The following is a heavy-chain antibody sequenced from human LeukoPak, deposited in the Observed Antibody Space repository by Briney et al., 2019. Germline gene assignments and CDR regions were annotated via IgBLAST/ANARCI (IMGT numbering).Heavy chain of an antibody. D-gene: IGHD3-10*01. V-gene: IGHV3-74*01. Sequence: GGSLRLSCAASGFSLRSHMMHCVRQAPGKGLVWVSRINSDGSDTNYADSVKGRFTISRDNAKNTLYLQMHSLRVEDTAVYYCARVRSGIRAFDIWGQGTMVSVSS. CDR1: GFSLRSHM. J-gene: IGHJ3*02. CDR2: INSDGSDT. CDR3: ARVRSGIRAFDI.